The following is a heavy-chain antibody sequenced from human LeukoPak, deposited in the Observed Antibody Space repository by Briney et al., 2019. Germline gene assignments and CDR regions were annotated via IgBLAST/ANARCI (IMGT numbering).Heavy chain of an antibody. CDR3: ARDWWGYYDFWSGHTGWFDP. CDR1: GGSISSGGYY. J-gene: IGHJ5*02. D-gene: IGHD3-3*01. CDR2: IYYSGST. Sequence: SETLSLTCTVSGGSISSGGYYWSWIRQHPGKGLEWIGYIYYSGSTYYNPSLKSRVTISVDTSKNQFSLKLSSVTAADTAVYYCARDWWGYYDFWSGHTGWFDPWGQGTLVTVSS. V-gene: IGHV4-31*03.